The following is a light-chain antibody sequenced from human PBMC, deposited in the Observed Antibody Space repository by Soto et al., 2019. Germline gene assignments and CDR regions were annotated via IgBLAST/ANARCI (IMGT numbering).Light chain of an antibody. CDR2: GAS. V-gene: IGKV3-15*01. J-gene: IGKJ1*01. CDR3: QQYNNWPGT. CDR1: QSVSSK. Sequence: EIVLTQSPGTLSVSPGERATLPCRASQSVSSKLAWYQQKPGQAPRLLFYGASTGATGIPARFSGSGSETEFTLSISSLQSEDFAVYYCQQYNNWPGTFGQGTKVDI.